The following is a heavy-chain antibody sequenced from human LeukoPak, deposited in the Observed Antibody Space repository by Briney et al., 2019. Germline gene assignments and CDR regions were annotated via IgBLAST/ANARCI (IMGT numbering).Heavy chain of an antibody. J-gene: IGHJ4*02. CDR1: GFTFSSYG. CDR3: ARDRGYSGYDLDY. D-gene: IGHD5-12*01. Sequence: GGSLRLSCAASGFTFSSYGMHWVRRAPGKGLEWVAVIWYDGSNKYYADSVKGRFTVPRDNSKNTLYLQMNSLRAEDTAVYYCARDRGYSGYDLDYWGQGTLVTVSS. V-gene: IGHV3-33*01. CDR2: IWYDGSNK.